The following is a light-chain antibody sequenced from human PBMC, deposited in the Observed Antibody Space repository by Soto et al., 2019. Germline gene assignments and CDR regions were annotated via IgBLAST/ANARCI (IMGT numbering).Light chain of an antibody. Sequence: QSALTQPRSVSASPGQSVTISCTGTSSDVGDYHYVSWYQQHPGKAPKFIIYNVSKRPSGVPDRFSGSKSGSTASLTISGLQADDEADYYCYSYAGNYKGVFGAGTKLTVL. V-gene: IGLV2-11*01. CDR2: NVS. CDR3: YSYAGNYKGV. J-gene: IGLJ1*01. CDR1: SSDVGDYHY.